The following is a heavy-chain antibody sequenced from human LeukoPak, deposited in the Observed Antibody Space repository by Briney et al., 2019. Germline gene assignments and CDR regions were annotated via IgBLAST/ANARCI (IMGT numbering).Heavy chain of an antibody. J-gene: IGHJ4*02. CDR2: INAGNGNT. CDR3: ARGGRRYYFESSGYYSTLDY. V-gene: IGHV1-3*01. D-gene: IGHD3-22*01. CDR1: GYTFISYA. Sequence: ASVKVSCKASGYTFISYAMHWVRQAPGQRLERMGWINAGNGNTKYSQKFQGRVTITRDTSASTVYMELSSLRSEDTAVYYCARGGRRYYFESSGYYSTLDYWGQGTPVTV.